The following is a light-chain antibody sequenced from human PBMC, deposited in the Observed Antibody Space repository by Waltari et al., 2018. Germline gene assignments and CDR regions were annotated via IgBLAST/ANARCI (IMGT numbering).Light chain of an antibody. Sequence: DLQMPQSPSSLSASVGDRVTITCRATQTIDRYLNWYHQKPGKAPKLLIYAASTLQSGVPARFSGSGSGTDFTLTIIGLQPEDFATYFCQQSYRSPWTFGQGTRVDIK. CDR3: QQSYRSPWT. V-gene: IGKV1-39*01. CDR2: AAS. J-gene: IGKJ1*01. CDR1: QTIDRY.